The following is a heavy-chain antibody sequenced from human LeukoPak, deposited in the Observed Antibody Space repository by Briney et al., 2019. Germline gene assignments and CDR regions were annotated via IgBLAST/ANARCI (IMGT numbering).Heavy chain of an antibody. CDR3: ARLKGGVIVDY. J-gene: IGHJ4*02. CDR1: GYSFTSYW. Sequence: GESLKISCKGSGYSFTSYWITLVRQMPGKGLEWMGRIDPSESYTNYSPSFQGHVTISADKSITTAYLQWSSLKASDTAMYYCARLKGGVIVDYWGQGTLVTVSS. CDR2: IDPSESYT. V-gene: IGHV5-10-1*01. D-gene: IGHD3-16*02.